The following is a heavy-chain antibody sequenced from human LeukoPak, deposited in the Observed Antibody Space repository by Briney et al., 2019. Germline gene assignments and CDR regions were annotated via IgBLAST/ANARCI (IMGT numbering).Heavy chain of an antibody. J-gene: IGHJ6*03. Sequence: ASVKVSCKASGYTFTGYYMHWVRQAPAQGLEWMGWINPNSGGTNYAQKFQGRVTMTRDTSISTAYMELSRLRSDDTAVYYCARDQGEGIVPSSWPYYMDVWGKGTTVTVSS. CDR3: ARDQGEGIVPSSWPYYMDV. D-gene: IGHD2-15*01. CDR1: GYTFTGYY. CDR2: INPNSGGT. V-gene: IGHV1-2*02.